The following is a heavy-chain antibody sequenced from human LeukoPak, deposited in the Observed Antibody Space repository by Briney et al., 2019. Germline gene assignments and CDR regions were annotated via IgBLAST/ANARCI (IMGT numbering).Heavy chain of an antibody. Sequence: PSETLSLTCTVSGGSISSYYWSWIRQPPGKGLEWIGYIYYSGSTNYNPSLKSRVTISVDTSKNQFSLKLSSVTAADTAVYYCAKIPVYSSGWYKEGYYYYGMDVWGQGTTVTVSS. J-gene: IGHJ6*02. CDR2: IYYSGST. CDR1: GGSISSYY. D-gene: IGHD6-19*01. CDR3: AKIPVYSSGWYKEGYYYYGMDV. V-gene: IGHV4-59*01.